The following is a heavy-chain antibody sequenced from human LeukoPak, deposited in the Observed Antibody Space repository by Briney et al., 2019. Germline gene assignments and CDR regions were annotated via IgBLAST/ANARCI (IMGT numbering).Heavy chain of an antibody. V-gene: IGHV3-23*01. Sequence: GGSLGLSCSASGFTFSNSAMGWVRQAPGKGLEWVSVISTSGDIRHYADSVKGGFTVSRDNSRNTLFLQVSSLRADDTAAYFCAKRVPDSSGSYYFDYWGQGTLVTVSS. D-gene: IGHD3-22*01. J-gene: IGHJ4*02. CDR1: GFTFSNSA. CDR2: ISTSGDIR. CDR3: AKRVPDSSGSYYFDY.